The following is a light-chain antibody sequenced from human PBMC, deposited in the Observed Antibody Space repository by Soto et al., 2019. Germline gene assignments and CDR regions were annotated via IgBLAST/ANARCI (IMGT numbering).Light chain of an antibody. J-gene: IGLJ1*01. CDR3: CSYAGSSTHV. CDR1: SSDVGSSNL. CDR2: EVS. V-gene: IGLV2-23*02. Sequence: QSALTQPASVSGSPGQSITFSCTGTSSDVGSSNLVSWYQQHPGKAPKLLIYEVSKRPSGVSNRFSGSKSGNTASLTISGLQPEDEADYYCCSYAGSSTHVFGTGTKLTVL.